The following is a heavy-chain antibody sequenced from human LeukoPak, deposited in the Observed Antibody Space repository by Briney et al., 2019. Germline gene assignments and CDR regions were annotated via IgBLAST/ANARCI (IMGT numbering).Heavy chain of an antibody. CDR3: ARHGYDTFTGYYTGIWF. CDR2: IYPDDSNT. V-gene: IGHV5-51*01. CDR1: GYSFTSYW. D-gene: IGHD3-9*01. Sequence: GESLKISCQGSGYSFTSYWIGWVRQMPGKGLEWMAIIYPDDSNTRYSPSFRGQVTISVDKSTRTAYLQWSSLKASDTAMYYCARHGYDTFTGYYTGIWFWGQGTLVTVSS. J-gene: IGHJ4*02.